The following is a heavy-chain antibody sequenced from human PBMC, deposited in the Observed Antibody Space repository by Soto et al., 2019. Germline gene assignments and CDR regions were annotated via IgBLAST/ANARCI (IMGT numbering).Heavy chain of an antibody. V-gene: IGHV4-4*02. D-gene: IGHD6-13*01. CDR1: GGSISSSNW. CDR3: ASSRRAGTLDY. Sequence: SETLSLTCAVSGGSISSSNWWSWVRQPPGKVLEWIGEIYHSGSTNYNPSLKSRVTISVDKSKNQFSLKLSSVTAADTAVYYCASSRRAGTLDYWGQGTRVTVS. J-gene: IGHJ4*02. CDR2: IYHSGST.